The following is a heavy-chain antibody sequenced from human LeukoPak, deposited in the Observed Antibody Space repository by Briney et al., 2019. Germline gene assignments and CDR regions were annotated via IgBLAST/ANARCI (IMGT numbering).Heavy chain of an antibody. J-gene: IGHJ4*02. Sequence: ASVKVSCKASGYTFSNYDINWVRQAPGQGLEWMGWMNPDSSDTGSARNFQVRLTMTGNTSIVTAYLELSSLTSEDTAVYYCTAGWDYWGQGTLVIVSS. CDR1: GYTFSNYD. CDR3: TAGWDY. V-gene: IGHV1-8*01. CDR2: MNPDSSDT.